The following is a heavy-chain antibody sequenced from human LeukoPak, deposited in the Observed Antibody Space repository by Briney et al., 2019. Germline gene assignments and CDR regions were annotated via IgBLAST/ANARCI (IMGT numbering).Heavy chain of an antibody. D-gene: IGHD2/OR15-2a*01. CDR1: GFTFSRYW. Sequence: GGSLRLSCAASGFTFSRYWMHWVRQASGKGLVWVSRINSDGSSTTYADSVKGRFTISRDNSKNTLYLQMNSLRAEDTAVYYCVTSGLSRFGFWGQGTLVTVSS. V-gene: IGHV3-74*01. J-gene: IGHJ4*02. CDR3: VTSGLSRFGF. CDR2: INSDGSST.